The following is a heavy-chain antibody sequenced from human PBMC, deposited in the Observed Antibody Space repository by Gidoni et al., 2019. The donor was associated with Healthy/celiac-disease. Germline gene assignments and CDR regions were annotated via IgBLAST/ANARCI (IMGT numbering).Heavy chain of an antibody. D-gene: IGHD6-6*01. J-gene: IGHJ4*02. CDR3: ARESSRFQTYYFDY. CDR1: GVHFSSYA. Sequence: QRQLVESGGGVVQPGRSLRLCCAASGVHFSSYAMHWVRQVPGKGLEWVAVISYDGSNKYYADSVKGRFTISRDNSKTTLYLQMNSLRAEDTAVYYCARESSRFQTYYFDYWGQGTLVTVSS. CDR2: ISYDGSNK. V-gene: IGHV3-30*04.